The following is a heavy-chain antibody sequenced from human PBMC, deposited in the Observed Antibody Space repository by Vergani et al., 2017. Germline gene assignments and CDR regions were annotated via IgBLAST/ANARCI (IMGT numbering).Heavy chain of an antibody. CDR2: IRYDGSNK. D-gene: IGHD3-10*01. Sequence: QVQLVESGGGVVQPGGSLRLSCAASGFTFSSYGMHWVRQAPGKGLEWVAFIRYDGSNKYYADSVKGRFTISRDNSKNTLYLQMNSLRAEDTAVYYCAKDVHYKRAGMLGWLDCWGQGTLVTVSS. CDR1: GFTFSSYG. CDR3: AKDVHYKRAGMLGWLDC. V-gene: IGHV3-30*02. J-gene: IGHJ4*02.